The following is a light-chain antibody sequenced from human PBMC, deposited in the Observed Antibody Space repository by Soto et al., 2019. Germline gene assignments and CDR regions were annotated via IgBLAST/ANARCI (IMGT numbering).Light chain of an antibody. CDR2: SNT. J-gene: IGLJ1*01. CDR3: AAWDDTVSGYV. Sequence: QSVLTQPPSASGTPGQRVTISCSGSSSNIAINYVYWYQQLPGAAPELLIYSNTQRPSGVPDRFSGSKSGTSASLTISGLRSEDEADYYCAAWDDTVSGYVFGTGTKVTAL. CDR1: SSNIAINY. V-gene: IGLV1-47*02.